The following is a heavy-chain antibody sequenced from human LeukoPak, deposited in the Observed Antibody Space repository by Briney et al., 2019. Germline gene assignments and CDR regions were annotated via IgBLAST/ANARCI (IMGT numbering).Heavy chain of an antibody. CDR2: ISSSGTYK. D-gene: IGHD5-12*01. CDR1: GFTFSSYS. Sequence: PGGSLRLSCAVSGFTFSSYSMSWVRQAPGKGLEWVSSISSSGTYKYYADSVKGRFTISRDNAKNSLYLQMNSLRAEDTAVYYCARSAGIVDTIVLGYWGQGTLVTVSS. CDR3: ARSAGIVDTIVLGY. V-gene: IGHV3-21*01. J-gene: IGHJ4*02.